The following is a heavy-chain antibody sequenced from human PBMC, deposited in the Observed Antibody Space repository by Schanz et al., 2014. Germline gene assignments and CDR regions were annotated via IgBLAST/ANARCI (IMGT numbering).Heavy chain of an antibody. J-gene: IGHJ4*02. CDR2: IYSGIGA. D-gene: IGHD3-22*01. Sequence: VQLVESGGGVVQFGRSLRLSCVASGFTVSSNHMSWVRQAPGKGLEWVSVIYSGIGAYYADSVKDRFTVSRDNSKNTVYLQMNRLRAEDTAVYYCARVHHYDPSGWGYFDYWGRGALVTVSS. V-gene: IGHV3-66*01. CDR3: ARVHHYDPSGWGYFDY. CDR1: GFTVSSNH.